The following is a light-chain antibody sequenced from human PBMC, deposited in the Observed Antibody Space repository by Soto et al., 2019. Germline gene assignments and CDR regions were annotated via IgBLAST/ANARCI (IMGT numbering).Light chain of an antibody. V-gene: IGKV3-11*01. CDR2: DAS. CDR3: QQRSNWLYT. Sequence: EIVLTQSPATLSLSPGERATLSCRASQSVSSYLAWYQQKPGQAPRLLIYDASNRATGIPARFSGSGSGTDFTLTISGLEPEDFAVYYCQQRSNWLYTFGQGTKLEIK. CDR1: QSVSSY. J-gene: IGKJ2*01.